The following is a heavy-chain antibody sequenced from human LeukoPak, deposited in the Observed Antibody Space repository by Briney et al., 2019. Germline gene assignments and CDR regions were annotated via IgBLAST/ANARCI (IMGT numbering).Heavy chain of an antibody. J-gene: IGHJ4*02. D-gene: IGHD6-19*01. V-gene: IGHV3-23*01. CDR3: AKAKPPTYARGWFWDY. Sequence: PGGSLRLSCVASGFTFSTYAMSWVRQAPGKGLEWVSGISGGGGSTYFADSVKGRFTISGDNSRNTLYLLMNSLRADDAAIYYCAKAKPPTYARGWFWDYWGQGTLVTVSA. CDR1: GFTFSTYA. CDR2: ISGGGGST.